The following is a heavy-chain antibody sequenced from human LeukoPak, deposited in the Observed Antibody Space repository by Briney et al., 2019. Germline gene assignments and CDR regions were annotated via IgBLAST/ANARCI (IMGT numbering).Heavy chain of an antibody. CDR2: ISSSSSYI. CDR1: GFTFSSYS. V-gene: IGHV3-21*01. CDR3: ARFALSGYDY. D-gene: IGHD5-12*01. J-gene: IGHJ4*02. Sequence: GGSLRLSCAASGFTFSSYSMNWVRQAPGKGLEWVSSISSSSSYIYYADSVKGRFTISRDNAKISLYLQMNSLRAEDTAVYYCARFALSGYDYWGQGTLVTVSS.